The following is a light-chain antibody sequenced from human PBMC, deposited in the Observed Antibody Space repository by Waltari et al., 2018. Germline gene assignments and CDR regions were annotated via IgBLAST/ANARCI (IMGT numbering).Light chain of an antibody. Sequence: DIQMTQSPSSLSASVGDRVTITCRASQGISNYLAWYQQKPGKVPKLLIYAASTLQPGVPARFSCRGSGTDFTLTISSLQPEDVATYDCQKYNSAPLTFGGGTKVEIK. J-gene: IGKJ4*01. CDR1: QGISNY. V-gene: IGKV1-27*01. CDR3: QKYNSAPLT. CDR2: AAS.